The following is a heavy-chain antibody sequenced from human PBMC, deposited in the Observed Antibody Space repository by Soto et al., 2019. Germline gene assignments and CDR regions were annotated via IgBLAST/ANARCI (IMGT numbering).Heavy chain of an antibody. CDR3: AKAVVGADSSGWYFKRQYYYYGMDV. CDR2: ISGSGGST. V-gene: IGHV3-23*01. J-gene: IGHJ6*02. CDR1: GFTFSSYA. D-gene: IGHD6-19*01. Sequence: AGGSLRLSCAASGFTFSSYAMSWVRQAPGKGLEWVSAISGSGGSTYYADSVKGRFTISRDNSKNTLYLQMNSLRAEDTAVYYCAKAVVGADSSGWYFKRQYYYYGMDVWGQGTTVTVSS.